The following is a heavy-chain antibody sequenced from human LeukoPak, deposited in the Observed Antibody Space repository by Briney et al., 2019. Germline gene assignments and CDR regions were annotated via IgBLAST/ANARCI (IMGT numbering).Heavy chain of an antibody. CDR3: ARNSVYDFHFDY. Sequence: GGSLRLSCAASGFTFSSYAMSWVRQAPGKGLEWVSAISGSGGSTYYADSVKGRFTISRDNSKNTLYLQMNSLRAEDTAVYYCARNSVYDFHFDYWGQGTLVTVSS. V-gene: IGHV3-23*01. CDR2: ISGSGGST. J-gene: IGHJ4*02. CDR1: GFTFSSYA. D-gene: IGHD5/OR15-5a*01.